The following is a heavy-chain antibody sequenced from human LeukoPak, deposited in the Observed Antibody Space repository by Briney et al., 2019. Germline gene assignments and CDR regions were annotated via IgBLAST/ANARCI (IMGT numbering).Heavy chain of an antibody. CDR1: GYTFTSYG. V-gene: IGHV1-46*01. CDR3: ARGATVVPFDY. CDR2: INPSGGST. J-gene: IGHJ4*02. D-gene: IGHD4-23*01. Sequence: ASVKVSCKASGYTFTSYGISWVRQAPGQGLEWMGIINPSGGSTSYAQKFQGRVTMTRDTSTSTVYMELSSLRSEDTAVYYCARGATVVPFDYWGQGTLVTVSS.